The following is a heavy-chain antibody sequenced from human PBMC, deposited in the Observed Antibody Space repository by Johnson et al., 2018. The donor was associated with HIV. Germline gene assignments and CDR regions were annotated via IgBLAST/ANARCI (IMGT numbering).Heavy chain of an antibody. CDR1: GFIFSSYP. Sequence: QVQLVESGGGLVQPGGSLRLSCAASGFIFSSYPMHWVRQVPGKGLEYVSRITNNGGSTFYVDSVKGRFTISRDNSKNTLYLQMNRLRAEDTAVYFCARAYSDISGYYPHAFHVWGQGTVVIVSS. CDR3: ARAYSDISGYYPHAFHV. CDR2: ITNNGGST. D-gene: IGHD3-22*01. V-gene: IGHV3-64*04. J-gene: IGHJ3*01.